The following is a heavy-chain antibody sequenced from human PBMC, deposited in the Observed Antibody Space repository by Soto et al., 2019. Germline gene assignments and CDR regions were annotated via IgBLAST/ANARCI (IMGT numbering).Heavy chain of an antibody. CDR1: GFTFSDYY. CDR2: ISSSSSYT. CDR3: ARAPMAAAGSRYNWFDP. J-gene: IGHJ5*02. D-gene: IGHD6-13*01. Sequence: QVQLVESGGGLVKPGGSLRLSCAASGFTFSDYYMSWIRQAPGKGLEWVSYISSSSSYTNYADSVKGRFTISRDNAKNSLYLQMNSLRDEDTAVYYCARAPMAAAGSRYNWFDPWGQGTLVTVSS. V-gene: IGHV3-11*05.